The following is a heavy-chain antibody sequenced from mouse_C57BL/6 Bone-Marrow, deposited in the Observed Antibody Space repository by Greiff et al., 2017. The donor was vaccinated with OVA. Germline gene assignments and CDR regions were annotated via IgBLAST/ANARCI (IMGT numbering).Heavy chain of an antibody. CDR1: GFTFSSYG. CDR2: ISSGGSYT. J-gene: IGHJ4*01. CDR3: ARQSSGYAMVY. D-gene: IGHD3-2*02. V-gene: IGHV5-6*01. Sequence: EVKLMESGGDLVKPGGSLKLSCAASGFTFSSYGMSWVRQTPDKRLEWVATISSGGSYTYYPESVTGRFTISRDNAKNTLYLQVSSLESGDTAMYYCARQSSGYAMVYWGQGTSVTVSS.